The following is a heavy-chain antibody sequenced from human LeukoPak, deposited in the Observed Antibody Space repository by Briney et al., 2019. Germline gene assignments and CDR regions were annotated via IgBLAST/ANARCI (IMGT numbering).Heavy chain of an antibody. Sequence: PGGSLRLSCAASGFTFSSYSMNWVRQAPGKGLVWVSRINSDGSSTSYADSVKGRFTISRDNFKNTLYLQMNSLRAEDTAVYYCAKGGGRGYAYYYYYMDVWGKGTTVTVSS. J-gene: IGHJ6*03. CDR3: AKGGGRGYAYYYYYMDV. CDR1: GFTFSSYS. D-gene: IGHD5-12*01. V-gene: IGHV3-74*01. CDR2: INSDGSST.